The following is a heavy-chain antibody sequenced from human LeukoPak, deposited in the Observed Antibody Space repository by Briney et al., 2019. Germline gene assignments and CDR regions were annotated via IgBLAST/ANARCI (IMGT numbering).Heavy chain of an antibody. J-gene: IGHJ4*02. CDR2: ISSNSNYI. CDR1: GFTFSSSS. Sequence: GGSLRLSCAASGFTFSSSSIHWVRQAPGKGLEWVSSISSNSNYIFYADSVKGRFTISRDNAKNSLYLQMNSLRAEDTAVYYCAREGSIAARPFDYWGQGTLVTVSS. V-gene: IGHV3-21*01. D-gene: IGHD6-6*01. CDR3: AREGSIAARPFDY.